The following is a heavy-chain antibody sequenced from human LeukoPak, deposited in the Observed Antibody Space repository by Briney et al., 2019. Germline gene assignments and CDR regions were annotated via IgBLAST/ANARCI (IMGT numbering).Heavy chain of an antibody. V-gene: IGHV4-38-2*01. Sequence: SETLSLTCAVSGYSISSGYYWGWIRQPPGKGLEWIGSIYHSGSTYYNPSLKSRVTISVDTSKNQFSLKLSSVTAADTAVYYCARTHYDYGDYEGFDYRGQGTLVTVSS. CDR1: GYSISSGYY. CDR3: ARTHYDYGDYEGFDY. CDR2: IYHSGST. J-gene: IGHJ4*02. D-gene: IGHD4-17*01.